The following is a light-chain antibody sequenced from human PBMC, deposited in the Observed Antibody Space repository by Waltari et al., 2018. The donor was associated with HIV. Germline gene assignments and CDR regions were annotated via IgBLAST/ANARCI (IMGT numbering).Light chain of an antibody. CDR2: SND. CDR1: SSNIGSDA. Sequence: QSVLTQPPSASGTPGQRVTISCSGSSSNIGSDAVNWYQQFPGTAPKVLIYSNDQLPSGVPDRFSGSKSGTSASLAINGLQSEDEADYYCVVGDARLNGLVFGGGTKLTVL. V-gene: IGLV1-44*01. J-gene: IGLJ2*01. CDR3: VVGDARLNGLV.